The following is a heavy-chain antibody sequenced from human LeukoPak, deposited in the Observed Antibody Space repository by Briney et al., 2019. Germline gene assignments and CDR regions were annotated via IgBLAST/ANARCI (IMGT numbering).Heavy chain of an antibody. CDR3: ARGSDSGTPRWFDP. CDR2: IDPNNGGT. CDR1: GYTFTGHF. D-gene: IGHD1-26*01. V-gene: IGHV1-2*05. Sequence: GASVTVSCKASGYTFTGHFIQWVRQAPGQGPEWMGRIDPNNGGTNYAQKFQGRVTMTRDTSISTAYMKLSSLRSDDTVVYYCARGSDSGTPRWFDPWGQGTLVTV. J-gene: IGHJ5*02.